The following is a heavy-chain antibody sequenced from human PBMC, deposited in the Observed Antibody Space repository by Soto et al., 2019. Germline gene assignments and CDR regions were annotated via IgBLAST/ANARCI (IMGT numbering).Heavy chain of an antibody. Sequence: SVKVSCKASGGTFSSYSINWVRQAPGQGLEWMGEIIPIFGTANYAQKFQGRVTITADESTSTAYMELSSLRSEDTAVYYCARDGGRHSGGIDYWGQGTQVTVSS. CDR3: ARDGGRHSGGIDY. D-gene: IGHD1-26*01. CDR1: GGTFSSYS. V-gene: IGHV1-69*13. J-gene: IGHJ4*02. CDR2: IIPIFGTA.